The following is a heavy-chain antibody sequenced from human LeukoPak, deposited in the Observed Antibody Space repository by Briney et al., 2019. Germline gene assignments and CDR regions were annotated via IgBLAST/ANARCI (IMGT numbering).Heavy chain of an antibody. V-gene: IGHV3-13*04. D-gene: IGHD7-27*01. CDR3: TRGTRTGENWFDP. CDR2: IGIGGDR. CDR1: GFTFTNYD. Sequence: GGSLRLSCAASGFTFTNYDMHWFGKPTGKVLKGFSSIGIGGDRYYPDSVKGRFTISRGNAQNPLYLQMNSLRAGDTGVYYCTRGTRTGENWFDPWGQGTLVTVSS. J-gene: IGHJ5*02.